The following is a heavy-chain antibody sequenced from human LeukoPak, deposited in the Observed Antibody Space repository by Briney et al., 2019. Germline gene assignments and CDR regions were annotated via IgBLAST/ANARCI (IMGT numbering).Heavy chain of an antibody. D-gene: IGHD3-10*01. J-gene: IGHJ4*02. CDR1: GGSFSGYY. CDR2: INHSGST. CDR3: ARGTGRGYGSGSYLSRSYYFDY. V-gene: IGHV4-34*01. Sequence: SGTLSLTCAVYGGSFSGYYWSWIRQPPGKGLEWIGEINHSGSTNYNPSLKSRVTISVDTSKGQFSLKLSSVTAADTAAYYCARGTGRGYGSGSYLSRSYYFDYWGQGTLVTVSS.